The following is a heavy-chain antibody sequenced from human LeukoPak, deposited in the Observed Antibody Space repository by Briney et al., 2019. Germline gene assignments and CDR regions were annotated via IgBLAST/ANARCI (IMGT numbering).Heavy chain of an antibody. V-gene: IGHV1-18*01. J-gene: IGHJ4*02. CDR1: GYTFTSYG. CDR2: ISAYNGDT. CDR3: ARVSFQGYFDY. Sequence: SLKLSCKASGYTFTSYGISSGCHAPGQGGEWMGWISAYNGDTNYAQKPQGRVTMTTDTPTSTAYMELRSLRSDDPAVISCARVSFQGYFDYWGQGTLVTVSS. D-gene: IGHD3-16*02.